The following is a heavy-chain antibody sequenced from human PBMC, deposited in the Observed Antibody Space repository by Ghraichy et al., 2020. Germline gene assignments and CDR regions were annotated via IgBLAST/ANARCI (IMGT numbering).Heavy chain of an antibody. J-gene: IGHJ4*02. V-gene: IGHV4-30-2*01. D-gene: IGHD3-22*01. Sequence: SETLSVTCAVSGGSISSGGYSWSWIRQPPGKGLEWIGYIYHSGSTYYNPSLKSRVTISVDRSKNQFSLKLSSVTAADTAVYYCARTDSSGYYNEFDYWGQGTLVTVSS. CDR2: IYHSGST. CDR1: GGSISSGGYS. CDR3: ARTDSSGYYNEFDY.